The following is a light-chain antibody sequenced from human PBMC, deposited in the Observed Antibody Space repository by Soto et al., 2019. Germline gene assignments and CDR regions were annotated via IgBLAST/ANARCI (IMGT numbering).Light chain of an antibody. J-gene: IGKJ1*01. CDR2: GAS. CDR3: QQYVNSPGT. Sequence: EVVLTQSPDTLSLSPGERATLSCGASQSVNSNYLAWFQQKPGQAPKLLIYGASNRATGIPDRFSGSGSGTDFTLTISRLEPEDFAVYYCQQYVNSPGTFGQGTKVDI. V-gene: IGKV3-20*01. CDR1: QSVNSNY.